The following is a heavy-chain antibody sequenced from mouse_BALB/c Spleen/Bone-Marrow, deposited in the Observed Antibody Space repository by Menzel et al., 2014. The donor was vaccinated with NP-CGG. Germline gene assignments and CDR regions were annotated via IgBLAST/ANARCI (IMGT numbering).Heavy chain of an antibody. Sequence: QVQLQQSGPQLVRPGASVKISCKASGYSFTSYWMHWVKQRPGQGLEWIGMIDPSDSETRLNQKFKDKATLTVDKSSSTAYMQLSSPTSEDSAVYYCARGSMILNYFDYWGQGTTLTVSS. CDR2: IDPSDSET. CDR3: ARGSMILNYFDY. V-gene: IGHV1S126*01. J-gene: IGHJ2*01. CDR1: GYSFTSYW. D-gene: IGHD2-3*01.